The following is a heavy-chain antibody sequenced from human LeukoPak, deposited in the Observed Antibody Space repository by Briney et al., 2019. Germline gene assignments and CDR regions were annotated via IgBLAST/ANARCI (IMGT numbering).Heavy chain of an antibody. CDR3: ARDPVKHPFWYFDL. V-gene: IGHV4-4*07. CDR1: GFNLYNYA. Sequence: GSLRLSCTASGFNLYNYAMNWVRQAPGKGLEWIGRIYTSGSTNYNPSLKSRVTMSVDTSKNQFSLRLTSVTDADTALYYCARDPVKHPFWYFDLWGRGTLVTVSS. D-gene: IGHD3-22*01. CDR2: IYTSGST. J-gene: IGHJ2*01.